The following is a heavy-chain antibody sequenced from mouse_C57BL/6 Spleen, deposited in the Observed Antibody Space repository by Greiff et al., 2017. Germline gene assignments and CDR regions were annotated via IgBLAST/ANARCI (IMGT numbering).Heavy chain of an antibody. Sequence: QVQLQPSGAELVKPGASVKISCKASGYAFSSYWMNWVKQRPGKGLEWIGQIYPGDGDTNYNGKFKGQATLTANNSTSTAYMQRSSLTSEDSAVYFCAREGRAQANFDYWGKGTTLTVSS. CDR1: GYAFSSYW. D-gene: IGHD3-2*02. J-gene: IGHJ2*01. V-gene: IGHV1-80*01. CDR3: AREGRAQANFDY. CDR2: IYPGDGDT.